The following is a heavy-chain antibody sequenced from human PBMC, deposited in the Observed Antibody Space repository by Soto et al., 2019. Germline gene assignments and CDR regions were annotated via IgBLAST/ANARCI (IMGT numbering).Heavy chain of an antibody. CDR1: GYTFTSYA. D-gene: IGHD2-15*01. J-gene: IGHJ5*02. CDR3: ARETLLGHNCFDT. Sequence: GASVKVSCKASGYTFTSYAMHWVRQAPGQRLEWMGWINAGNGNTKYSQKFQGRVTITRDTSASTAYMELSSLRSEDTAVYYCARETLLGHNCFDTWGQGTLVTVSS. V-gene: IGHV1-3*01. CDR2: INAGNGNT.